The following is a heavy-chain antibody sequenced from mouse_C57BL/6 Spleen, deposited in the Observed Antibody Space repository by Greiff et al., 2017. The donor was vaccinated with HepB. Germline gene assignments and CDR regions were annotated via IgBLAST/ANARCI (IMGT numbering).Heavy chain of an antibody. J-gene: IGHJ2*01. CDR2: ISYDGSN. Sequence: VQLQQSGPGLVKPSQSLSLTCSVTGYSITSGYYWNWIRQFPGNKLEWMGYISYDGSNNYNPSLKNRISITRDTSKNQFFLKLNSVTTEDTATYYCARDGYDGYPDYWGQGTTLTVSS. CDR1: GYSITSGYY. V-gene: IGHV3-6*01. CDR3: ARDGYDGYPDY. D-gene: IGHD2-3*01.